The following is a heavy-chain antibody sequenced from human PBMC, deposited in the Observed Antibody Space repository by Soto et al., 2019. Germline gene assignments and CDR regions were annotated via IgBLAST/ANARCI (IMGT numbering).Heavy chain of an antibody. V-gene: IGHV4-59*01. CDR1: GGSISSYY. J-gene: IGHJ4*02. CDR2: ISHSGNT. Sequence: PSETLSLTCTVSGGSISSYYRILIRQPPGKGLEWIGYISHSGNTNYNPSVKSRVTLSVDTPKNQFSLRLSSVTTADTAVYYCAGLRGYAGSPIDYWGQGTLVTVSS. D-gene: IGHD2-15*01. CDR3: AGLRGYAGSPIDY.